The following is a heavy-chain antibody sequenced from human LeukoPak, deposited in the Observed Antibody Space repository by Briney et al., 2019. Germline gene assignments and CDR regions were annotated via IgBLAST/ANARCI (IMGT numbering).Heavy chain of an antibody. CDR2: IYYSGST. D-gene: IGHD3-22*01. J-gene: IGHJ3*02. CDR3: ARVGNYYDSSSYYGGFDI. Sequence: PSETLSLTCTVSGGSISSSSYYWGWIRQPPGKGLEWIGSIYYSGSTYYNPSLKSRVTISVDTSKNQFSLNLSSVTAADTAVYYCARVGNYYDSSSYYGGFDIWGQGTMVTVSS. CDR1: GGSISSSSYY. V-gene: IGHV4-39*07.